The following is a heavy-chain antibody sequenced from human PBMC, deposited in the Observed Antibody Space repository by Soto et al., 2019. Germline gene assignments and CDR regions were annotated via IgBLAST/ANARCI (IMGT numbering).Heavy chain of an antibody. J-gene: IGHJ1*01. CDR3: AICQVDAAGFEYFQQ. CDR1: GYSFTSYW. V-gene: IGHV5-10-1*01. CDR2: IDPSDSYT. D-gene: IGHD6-13*01. Sequence: ESMKISCKASGYSFTSYWISWVRQMPGKGLEWMGRIDPSDSYTNYSPSFQGHVTISADKSISTAYLQWSSLKASDTAMYYCAICQVDAAGFEYFQQWGKGTPVT.